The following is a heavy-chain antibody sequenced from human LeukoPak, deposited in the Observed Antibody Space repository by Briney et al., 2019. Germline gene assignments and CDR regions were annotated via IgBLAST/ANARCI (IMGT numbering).Heavy chain of an antibody. D-gene: IGHD5-24*01. V-gene: IGHV1-8*01. CDR1: GYTFSSYD. Sequence: SVKVSCKASGYTFSSYDINWVRQATGQGLAWMGWMNPNSGNTGYAQKFQGRVTMTRNTSISTAYMELSSLRSEDTAVYYCARVGMATARRFDYWGQGTLVTVSS. J-gene: IGHJ4*02. CDR3: ARVGMATARRFDY. CDR2: MNPNSGNT.